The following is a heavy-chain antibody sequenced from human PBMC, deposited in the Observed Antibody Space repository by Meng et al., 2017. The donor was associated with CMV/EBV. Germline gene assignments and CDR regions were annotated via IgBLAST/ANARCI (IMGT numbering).Heavy chain of an antibody. J-gene: IGHJ4*02. D-gene: IGHD3-10*01. V-gene: IGHV1-2*02. Sequence: ASVKVSCKASGYTFTGYYMHWVRQAPGQGLEWMGWINPNSGGTNYAQKFQGRVTMTRDTSISAAYMELSRLRSDDTAMYYCARSGPMGRVLGYWGQGTLVTVSS. CDR1: GYTFTGYY. CDR3: ARSGPMGRVLGY. CDR2: INPNSGGT.